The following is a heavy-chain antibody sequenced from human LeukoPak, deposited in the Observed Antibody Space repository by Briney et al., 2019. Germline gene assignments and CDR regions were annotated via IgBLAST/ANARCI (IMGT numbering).Heavy chain of an antibody. CDR1: GYSFSNYW. V-gene: IGHV5-51*01. CDR3: ARSSSGWHFDY. CDR2: IYPGDSDT. D-gene: IGHD6-19*01. J-gene: IGHJ4*02. Sequence: GESLKISFKASGYSFSNYWIGWVRQMPGKGLEWMGIIYPGDSDTRYSPSFQGQVTISADKSITTAYLQWTSLKASDTAIYYCARSSSGWHFDYWGQGTLVTVSS.